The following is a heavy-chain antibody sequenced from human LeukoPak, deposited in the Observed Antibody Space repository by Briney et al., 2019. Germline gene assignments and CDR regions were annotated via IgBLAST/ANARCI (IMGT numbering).Heavy chain of an antibody. J-gene: IGHJ4*02. V-gene: IGHV3-13*04. CDR1: GITVSANY. CDR2: IGTAGDT. Sequence: GGSLRLSCAASGITVSANYMAWVRQVTGKGLEWVSAIGTAGDTYYTGSVKGRFTISRENAKNSFYLQMNSLRAGDTAVYYCGRGRIYDIWGQGTLVTVSS. D-gene: IGHD3-9*01. CDR3: GRGRIYDI.